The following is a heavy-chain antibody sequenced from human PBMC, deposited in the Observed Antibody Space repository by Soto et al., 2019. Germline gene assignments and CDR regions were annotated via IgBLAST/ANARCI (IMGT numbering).Heavy chain of an antibody. CDR2: IYYSGST. J-gene: IGHJ4*02. CDR3: ARGYYDFWSGYIPDAPFDY. Sequence: QVQLQESGPGLVKPSETLSLTCTVSGGSISSYYWSWIRQPPGKGLEWIGYIYYSGSTNYNPSLKLRVTISVDTSKNQFPLKLSSVTAADTAVYYCARGYYDFWSGYIPDAPFDYWGQGTLVTVSS. CDR1: GGSISSYY. D-gene: IGHD3-3*01. V-gene: IGHV4-59*01.